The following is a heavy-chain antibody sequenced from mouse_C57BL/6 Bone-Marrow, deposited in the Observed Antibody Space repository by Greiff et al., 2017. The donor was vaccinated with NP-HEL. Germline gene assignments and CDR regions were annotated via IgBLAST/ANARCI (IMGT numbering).Heavy chain of an antibody. J-gene: IGHJ4*01. D-gene: IGHD2-3*01. CDR2: ISNLAYSI. Sequence: DVKLVESGGGLVQPGGSLKLSCAASGFTFSDYGMAWVRQAPRKGPEWVAFISNLAYSIYYADTVTGRFTISRENAKNTLYLEMSSLRSEDTAMYYCARHYDGYYPYAMDYWGQGTSVTVSS. V-gene: IGHV5-15*01. CDR1: GFTFSDYG. CDR3: ARHYDGYYPYAMDY.